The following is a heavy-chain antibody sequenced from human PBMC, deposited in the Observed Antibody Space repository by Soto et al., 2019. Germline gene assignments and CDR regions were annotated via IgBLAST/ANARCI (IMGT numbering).Heavy chain of an antibody. Sequence: GWSLRLSCAASGFTFSSYGMHWVRQAPGKGLEWVAVIWYDGSHTYYADSVKGRFTISRDNSRNTLYLQMNSLRAEDTAVYYCARDRSSYFDYWGQGALVTVSS. CDR3: ARDRSSYFDY. CDR1: GFTFSSYG. V-gene: IGHV3-33*01. J-gene: IGHJ4*02. CDR2: IWYDGSHT.